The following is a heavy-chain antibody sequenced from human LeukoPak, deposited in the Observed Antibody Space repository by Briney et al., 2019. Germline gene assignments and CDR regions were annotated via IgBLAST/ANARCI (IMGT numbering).Heavy chain of an antibody. CDR2: MNPNSGNT. V-gene: IGHV1-8*01. D-gene: IGHD3-3*01. CDR3: ARDLTYYDFWSGYLSTNWFDP. J-gene: IGHJ5*02. CDR1: GYTFTSYD. Sequence: GASVKVSCKVSGYTFTSYDINWVRQATGQGLEWTGWMNPNSGNTGYAQKFQGRVTMTRNTSISTAYMELSSLRSEDTAVYYCARDLTYYDFWSGYLSTNWFDPWGQGTLVTVSS.